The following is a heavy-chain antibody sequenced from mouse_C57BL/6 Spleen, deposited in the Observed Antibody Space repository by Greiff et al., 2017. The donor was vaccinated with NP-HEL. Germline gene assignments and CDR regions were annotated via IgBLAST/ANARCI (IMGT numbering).Heavy chain of an antibody. CDR3: ASQYYGNPDY. D-gene: IGHD2-1*01. V-gene: IGHV1-64*01. CDR1: GYTFTSYW. Sequence: QVQLKQPGAELVKPGASVKLSCKASGYTFTSYWMHWVKQRPGQGLEWIGMIHPNSGSTNYNEKFKSKATLTVDKSSSTAYMQLSSLTSEDSAVYYCASQYYGNPDYWGQGTTLTVSS. CDR2: IHPNSGST. J-gene: IGHJ2*01.